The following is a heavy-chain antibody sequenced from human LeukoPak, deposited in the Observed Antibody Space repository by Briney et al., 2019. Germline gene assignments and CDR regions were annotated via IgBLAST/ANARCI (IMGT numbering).Heavy chain of an antibody. CDR3: ARTYSSDWYHFDY. CDR2: ISYDGRNE. Sequence: GGSLRLSCAASGFTFSSYAMHWVRQAPGKGLEWVAVISYDGRNENYADSVKGRFTISRDKSKKTLYLQMNSLRAEDTAVYYCARTYSSDWYHFDYWGQGTLVTVSS. CDR1: GFTFSSYA. J-gene: IGHJ4*02. D-gene: IGHD6-19*01. V-gene: IGHV3-30*04.